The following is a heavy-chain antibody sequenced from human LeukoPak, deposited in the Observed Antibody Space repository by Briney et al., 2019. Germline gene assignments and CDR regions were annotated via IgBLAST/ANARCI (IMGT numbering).Heavy chain of an antibody. CDR3: ATYTFGGVISFDY. J-gene: IGHJ4*02. Sequence: GGSLTLSCAASGFTFSSYAMHWVRQAPGNGLEGVAVISYDGSNKYYADSVKGRFTTSRDNSKNTLYLQMNSLRAEDTAVYYCATYTFGGVISFDYWGQGTLVTVSS. CDR2: ISYDGSNK. CDR1: GFTFSSYA. V-gene: IGHV3-30*04. D-gene: IGHD3-16*02.